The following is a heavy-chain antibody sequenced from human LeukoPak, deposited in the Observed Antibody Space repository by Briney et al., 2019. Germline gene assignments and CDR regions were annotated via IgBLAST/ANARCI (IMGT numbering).Heavy chain of an antibody. D-gene: IGHD3-10*01. Sequence: PGGSLRLSCAASGFTFSSYAMSWVRQAPGKGLEWVSAISGSGGSTYYADSVKGRFTISRDNSKNTLYLQMNSLRAEDTAVYYCARPQGRKGGPTGFNYRGQGTLVTVSS. CDR2: ISGSGGST. J-gene: IGHJ4*02. V-gene: IGHV3-23*01. CDR3: ARPQGRKGGPTGFNY. CDR1: GFTFSSYA.